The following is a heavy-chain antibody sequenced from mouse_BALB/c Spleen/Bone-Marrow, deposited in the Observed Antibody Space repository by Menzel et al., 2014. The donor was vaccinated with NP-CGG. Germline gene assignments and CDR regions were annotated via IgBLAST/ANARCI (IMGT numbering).Heavy chain of an antibody. Sequence: VHVKQSGPELVKPGASVRISCKASGYTFTSYYIHWVKQRPGQGLEWIGWIYPGNVNTKYNEKFKGKATLTADKSSSTAYMQLSSLTSEDSAVYFCARERRSRAMDYWGQGTSVTVSS. CDR2: IYPGNVNT. V-gene: IGHV1S56*01. CDR1: GYTFTSYY. J-gene: IGHJ4*01. CDR3: ARERRSRAMDY.